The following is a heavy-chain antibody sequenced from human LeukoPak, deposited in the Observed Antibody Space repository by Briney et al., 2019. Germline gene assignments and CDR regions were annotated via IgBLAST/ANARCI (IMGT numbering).Heavy chain of an antibody. J-gene: IGHJ4*02. V-gene: IGHV4-61*02. CDR3: ARGDFWSGYYFDY. D-gene: IGHD3-3*01. CDR2: IYTSGST. CDR1: GGSISSGSYY. Sequence: PSQTLSLTCTVSGGSISSGSYYWSWIRQPAGEGLEWIGRIYTSGSTNYNPSLKSRVTISVDTSKNQFSLKLSSVTAADTAVYYCARGDFWSGYYFDYWGQGTLVTVSS.